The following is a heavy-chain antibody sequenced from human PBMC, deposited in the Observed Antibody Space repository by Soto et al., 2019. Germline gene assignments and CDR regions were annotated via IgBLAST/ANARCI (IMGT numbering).Heavy chain of an antibody. CDR1: GGSISSGGYS. J-gene: IGHJ6*02. CDR3: ARAHYGDYGYGMDV. Sequence: SETLSLTCAVSGGSISSGGYSWSWIRQPPGKGLEWIGYIYHSGSTYYNPSLKSRVTISVDRSKNQFSLKLSSVTAADTAVYYCARAHYGDYGYGMDVWGQGTTVTVSS. CDR2: IYHSGST. D-gene: IGHD4-17*01. V-gene: IGHV4-30-2*01.